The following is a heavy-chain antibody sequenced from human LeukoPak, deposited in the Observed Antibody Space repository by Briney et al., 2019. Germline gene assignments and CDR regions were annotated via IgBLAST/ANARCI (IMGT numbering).Heavy chain of an antibody. Sequence: ASVKVSCKASGYTFTSYYMHWVRQAPGQGLEWMGIINPSGGRTSYAQKFQGRVTMTRDTSTSTVYMELSSLRSEDTAVYYCAREREYYDILTGYYRDAFDIWGQGTMVTVSS. D-gene: IGHD3-9*01. CDR1: GYTFTSYY. CDR2: INPSGGRT. V-gene: IGHV1-46*01. J-gene: IGHJ3*02. CDR3: AREREYYDILTGYYRDAFDI.